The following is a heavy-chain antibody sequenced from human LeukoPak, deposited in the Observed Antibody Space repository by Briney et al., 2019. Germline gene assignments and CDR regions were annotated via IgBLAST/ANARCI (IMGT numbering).Heavy chain of an antibody. CDR3: ARVPRITMVRGVYYYYYYMDV. CDR1: GGSISSSSYY. CDR2: IYYSGST. D-gene: IGHD3-10*01. Sequence: KPSETLSLTCTVSGGSISSSSYYWGWIRQPPGKGLEWIGSIYYSGSTYYNPSLKSRVTISVDTSKNQFSLKLSSVTAADTAVYYCARVPRITMVRGVYYYYYYMDVWGKGTTVTVSS. V-gene: IGHV4-39*01. J-gene: IGHJ6*03.